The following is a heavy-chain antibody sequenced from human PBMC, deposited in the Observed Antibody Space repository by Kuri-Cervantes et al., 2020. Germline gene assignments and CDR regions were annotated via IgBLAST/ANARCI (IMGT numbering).Heavy chain of an antibody. J-gene: IGHJ4*02. CDR1: GFTFSSYS. Sequence: GESLKISCAASGFTFSSYSMNWVRQAPGKGLEWVSSISSSSSYIYYADSVKGRFTISRDNAKNSLYLQMHSLRAEDTAVYYCARGPGYCSGGSCYYFDYWGQGTLVTVSS. V-gene: IGHV3-21*01. D-gene: IGHD2-15*01. CDR2: ISSSSSYI. CDR3: ARGPGYCSGGSCYYFDY.